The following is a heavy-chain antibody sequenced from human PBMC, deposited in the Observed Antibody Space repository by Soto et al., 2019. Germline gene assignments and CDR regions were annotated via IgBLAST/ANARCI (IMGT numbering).Heavy chain of an antibody. D-gene: IGHD1-20*01. CDR2: INSDGSST. Sequence: PGGLLTLSCEVSGFTFSRHSMNWFRQGPGKGPVWVSRINSDGSSTTYADSVKGRFSISRDNAKNTLYLQMDSLRAEDTAVYYRARAKERYNWNDLDYWGQGTLVTVSS. J-gene: IGHJ4*02. CDR1: GFTFSRHS. V-gene: IGHV3-74*01. CDR3: ARAKERYNWNDLDY.